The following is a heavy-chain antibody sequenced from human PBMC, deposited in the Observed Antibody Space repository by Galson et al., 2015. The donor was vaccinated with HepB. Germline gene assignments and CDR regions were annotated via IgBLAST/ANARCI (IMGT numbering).Heavy chain of an antibody. D-gene: IGHD1-26*01. CDR3: ARVRSRVGATEGDAFDI. J-gene: IGHJ3*02. CDR2: IIPILGIA. V-gene: IGHV1-69*02. Sequence: SVKVSCKASGGTFSSYTISWVRQAPGQGLEWMGRIIPILGIANYAQKFQGRVTITADKSTSTAYMELSSLRSEDTAVYYCARVRSRVGATEGDAFDIWGQGTMVTVSS. CDR1: GGTFSSYT.